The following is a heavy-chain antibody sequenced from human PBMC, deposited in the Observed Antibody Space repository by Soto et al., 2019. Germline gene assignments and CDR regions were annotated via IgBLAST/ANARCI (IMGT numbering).Heavy chain of an antibody. D-gene: IGHD6-19*01. V-gene: IGHV4-39*01. CDR1: GGSISSSSYY. CDR2: IYYSGST. CDR3: ASTSSGWFDQPYYYYYMDV. J-gene: IGHJ6*03. Sequence: TSETLSLTCTVSGGSISSSSYYWGWIRQPPGKGLEWIGSIYYSGSTYYNPSLKSRVTISVDTSKNQFSLKLSSVTAADTAVYYCASTSSGWFDQPYYYYYMDVWGKGTTVTVSS.